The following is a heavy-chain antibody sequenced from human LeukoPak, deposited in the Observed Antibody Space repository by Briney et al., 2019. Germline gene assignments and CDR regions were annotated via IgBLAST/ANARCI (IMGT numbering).Heavy chain of an antibody. D-gene: IGHD3-9*01. Sequence: GGSLRLSCVASGFTFSKYTMSWVRQAPGKGLEWVSGIYGGSSYTTFYADSVKGRFTISRDNSKNTLYLQMNNLGAEDTAVYYCAKDLTPDGAWDIDPWGQGTVITVSS. CDR3: AKDLTPDGAWDIDP. V-gene: IGHV3-23*03. CDR2: IYGGSSYTT. J-gene: IGHJ5*02. CDR1: GFTFSKYT.